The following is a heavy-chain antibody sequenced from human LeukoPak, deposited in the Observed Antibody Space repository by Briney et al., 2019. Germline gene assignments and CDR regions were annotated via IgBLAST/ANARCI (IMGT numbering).Heavy chain of an antibody. D-gene: IGHD5-18*01. CDR1: GYSFTGYY. CDR2: INPNSGGT. J-gene: IGHJ4*02. V-gene: IGHV1-2*02. CDR3: ARVDTAMVAGGGDY. Sequence: GASVKVSCKASGYSFTGYYMHWVRQAPGQWLEWMGWINPNSGGTKYAQKFKGRVTMTRDTSISTAYMELSRLRSDDTAVYYCARVDTAMVAGGGDYWGQGTLVTVSS.